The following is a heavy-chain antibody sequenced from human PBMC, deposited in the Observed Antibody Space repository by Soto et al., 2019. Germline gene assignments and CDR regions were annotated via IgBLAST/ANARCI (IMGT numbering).Heavy chain of an antibody. Sequence: VESLKISCKGSGYSFISYWIGWVRQMPGKGLEWMGIIYPGDSDTRYSPSFQGQVTISADKSISTAYLQWSSLKASDTAMYYCARLTCISTSCYALGEYGMDVWGQGTTVNVSS. V-gene: IGHV5-51*01. D-gene: IGHD2-2*01. CDR1: GYSFISYW. CDR3: ARLTCISTSCYALGEYGMDV. CDR2: IYPGDSDT. J-gene: IGHJ6*02.